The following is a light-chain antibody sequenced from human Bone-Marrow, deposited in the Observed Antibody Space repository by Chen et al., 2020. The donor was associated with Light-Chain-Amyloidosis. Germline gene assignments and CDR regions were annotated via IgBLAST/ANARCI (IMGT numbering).Light chain of an antibody. V-gene: IGKV3-15*01. CDR2: GAS. J-gene: IGKJ1*01. CDR1: QSINNK. Sequence: EIVMTQSPATLSLSPGERVNLSCRASQSINNKLAWYQQKPGQAPRRLIYGASTRSTGIPARFSGSGSGTEFTLTISSMQPEDFAVYYCQQYDNWKTFGQGTNVEIK. CDR3: QQYDNWKT.